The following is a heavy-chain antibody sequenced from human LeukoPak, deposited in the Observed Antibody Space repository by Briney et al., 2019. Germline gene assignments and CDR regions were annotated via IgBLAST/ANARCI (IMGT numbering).Heavy chain of an antibody. CDR1: GGSISSYY. CDR2: IYYSGST. CDR3: ARQGGGFWYFDL. V-gene: IGHV4-59*08. D-gene: IGHD6-25*01. J-gene: IGHJ2*01. Sequence: PSETLSLTCTVSGGSISSYYWSWIRQPPGKGLEWIGYIYYSGSTNYNPSLKSRVTISVDTSKNQFSLKLSSVTAADTAGYYCARQGGGFWYFDLWGRGTLVTVSS.